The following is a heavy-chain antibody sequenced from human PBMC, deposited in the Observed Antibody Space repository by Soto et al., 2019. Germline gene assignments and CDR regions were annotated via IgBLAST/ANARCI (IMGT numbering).Heavy chain of an antibody. Sequence: GGSLRLSCAASGFTFSNYGMNWVRQAPGKGLEWVSRISDSGGNTNYADSVKGRFTISRDNSKNTLYLQMNNMRGEDTAVYYCATPRSKVVTGTRPWGQGTMVTVSS. CDR1: GFTFSNYG. CDR2: ISDSGGNT. D-gene: IGHD6-19*01. CDR3: ATPRSKVVTGTRP. V-gene: IGHV3-23*01. J-gene: IGHJ3*01.